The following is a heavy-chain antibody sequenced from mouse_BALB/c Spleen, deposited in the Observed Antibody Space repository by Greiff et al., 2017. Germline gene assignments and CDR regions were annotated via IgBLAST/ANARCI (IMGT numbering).Heavy chain of an antibody. CDR3: TRYRCCFDY. CDR1: GYTFTSYY. Sequence: QVQLQQSGAELVKPGASVKLSCKASGYTFTSYYMYWVKQRPGQGLEWIGGINPSNGGTNFNEKFKSKATLTVDKSSSTAYMQLSSLTSEDAAVYSCTRYRCCFDYWGQGTTLTVSS. J-gene: IGHJ2*01. CDR2: INPSNGGT. V-gene: IGHV1S81*02.